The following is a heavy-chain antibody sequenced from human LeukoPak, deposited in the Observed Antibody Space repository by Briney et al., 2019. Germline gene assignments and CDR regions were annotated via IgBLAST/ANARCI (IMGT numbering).Heavy chain of an antibody. D-gene: IGHD6-6*01. Sequence: SETLSLTCAVSGYSINTINSAYYWAWIRQPPGKGLEWIGNIYHSGSTYYNPSLKSRVTISVDTSKNQFSLKLNSVTAADTAVYYCASLYSSSSFDFWGQGTLVTVSS. J-gene: IGHJ4*02. CDR1: GYSINTINSAYY. CDR2: IYHSGST. CDR3: ASLYSSSSFDF. V-gene: IGHV4-38-2*01.